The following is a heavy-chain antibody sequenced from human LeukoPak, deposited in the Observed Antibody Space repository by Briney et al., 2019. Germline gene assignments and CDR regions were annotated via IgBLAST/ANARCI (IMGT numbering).Heavy chain of an antibody. CDR3: ARYGSENYYNPNYHYYHGMDV. V-gene: IGHV3-23*01. CDR1: GFTFSSYA. CDR2: ISGSGGST. Sequence: PGGSLRLSCAASGFTFSSYAMSWVRQAPGKGLEWVSAISGSGGSTYYADSVKGRFTISRDNAKKSLNLQMNSLSAEDTAVYSCARYGSENYYNPNYHYYHGMDVWGQGTTVTVSS. J-gene: IGHJ6*02. D-gene: IGHD3-10*01.